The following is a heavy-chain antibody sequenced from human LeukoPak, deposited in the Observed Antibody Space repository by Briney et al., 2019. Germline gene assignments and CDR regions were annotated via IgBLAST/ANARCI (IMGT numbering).Heavy chain of an antibody. CDR1: GVSISSGGFY. J-gene: IGHJ5*02. V-gene: IGHV4-31*03. Sequence: SETLSLTCSVSGVSISSGGFYWSWIRQLPGKGLEWIGYIYYTGTTYYNPSLRTRVIVSVDTSKNQFSLKVNSVTASDTAVYYCSTSDDSSGYLTFFDPWGQGTLVTVSS. CDR3: STSDDSSGYLTFFDP. CDR2: IYYTGTT. D-gene: IGHD3-22*01.